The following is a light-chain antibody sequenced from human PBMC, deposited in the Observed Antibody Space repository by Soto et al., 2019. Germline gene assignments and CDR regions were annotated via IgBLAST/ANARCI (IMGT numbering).Light chain of an antibody. J-gene: IGKJ4*01. CDR3: QHYDNLPLT. Sequence: EILMTQSPATLSVSPGERATLSCKASQSVTSNLAWYKHKPGQAPRLLIYGASTRAPGIPARFSGGGSATEFTLTISSLQSEDFAVYYCQHYDNLPLTFGGGTKVDIK. CDR1: QSVTSN. V-gene: IGKV3-15*01. CDR2: GAS.